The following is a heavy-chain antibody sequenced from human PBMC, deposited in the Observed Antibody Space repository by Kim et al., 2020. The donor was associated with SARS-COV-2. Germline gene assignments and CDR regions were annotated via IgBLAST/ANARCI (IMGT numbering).Heavy chain of an antibody. Sequence: SETLSLTCTVSGGSISGYYWSWIRQPPGKGLEWIGYIYYSGSAKYNPSLKSRVTMSVDTPKNQFSLKLSSVTAADTAVYYCAKYESYGSGSPKAFGHWGQGTLVTVSS. CDR2: IYYSGSA. V-gene: IGHV4-59*01. CDR1: GGSISGYY. CDR3: AKYESYGSGSPKAFGH. J-gene: IGHJ4*02. D-gene: IGHD3-10*01.